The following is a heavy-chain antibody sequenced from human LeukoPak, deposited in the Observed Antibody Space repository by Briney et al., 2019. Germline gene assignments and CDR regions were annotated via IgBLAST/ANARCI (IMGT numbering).Heavy chain of an antibody. CDR2: ISGNAGST. D-gene: IGHD3-3*01. CDR1: GFTFSSYA. V-gene: IGHV3-23*01. CDR3: AKDGFQFSEWLPPLGY. Sequence: PGGSLRLSCAASGFTFSSYAMSWVRQAPGKGLEWVSAISGNAGSTYYADSVKGRFTISRDITKNTLYLQMNSLRAEDTAVYYCAKDGFQFSEWLPPLGYWGKGTLVTVSS. J-gene: IGHJ4*02.